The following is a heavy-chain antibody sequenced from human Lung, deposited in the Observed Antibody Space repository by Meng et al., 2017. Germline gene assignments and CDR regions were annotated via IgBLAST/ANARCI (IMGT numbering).Heavy chain of an antibody. D-gene: IGHD1-1*01. Sequence: DVPLVESGGGLVPPGGSLRLSCAASGFTFTDHWMHWVRQGPGKGLVWVSRINRDGTKPTYADSVKGRFTISRDNAKNTLYLQMNNLRAEDTAFYYCTNDRLNHWGQGALVTVSS. CDR2: INRDGTKP. CDR3: TNDRLNH. J-gene: IGHJ1*01. V-gene: IGHV3-74*01. CDR1: GFTFTDHW.